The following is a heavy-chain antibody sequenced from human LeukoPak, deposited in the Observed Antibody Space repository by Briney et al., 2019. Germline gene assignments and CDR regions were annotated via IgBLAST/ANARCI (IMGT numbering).Heavy chain of an antibody. CDR3: ARAEYDYVWGSYRYIESHFDY. Sequence: SVKASCKASGGTFSSYAISWVRQAPGQGLEWMGGIIPIFGTANYAQKFQGRVTITADESTSTAYMELSSLRSEDTAVYYCARAEYDYVWGSYRYIESHFDYWGQGTLVTVSS. D-gene: IGHD3-16*02. CDR1: GGTFSSYA. V-gene: IGHV1-69*01. CDR2: IIPIFGTA. J-gene: IGHJ4*02.